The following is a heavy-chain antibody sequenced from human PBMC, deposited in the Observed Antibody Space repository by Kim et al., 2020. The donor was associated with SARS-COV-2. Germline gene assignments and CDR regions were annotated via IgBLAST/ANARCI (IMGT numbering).Heavy chain of an antibody. J-gene: IGHJ2*01. V-gene: IGHV3-9*01. CDR1: GFTFDDYA. Sequence: SLRLSCAASGFTFDDYAMHWVRQAPGKGLEWVSGISWNSGSIGYADSVKGRFTISRDNAKNSLYLQMNSLRAEDTALYYCAKSQGILVYGDYAWYFDLWGRGTLVTVSS. CDR2: ISWNSGSI. D-gene: IGHD4-17*01. CDR3: AKSQGILVYGDYAWYFDL.